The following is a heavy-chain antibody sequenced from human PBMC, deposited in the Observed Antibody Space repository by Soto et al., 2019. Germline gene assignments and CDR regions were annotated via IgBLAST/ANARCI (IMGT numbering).Heavy chain of an antibody. J-gene: IGHJ6*03. Sequence: ASVKVSCKASGYTFTGYYIHWVRQAPGQGLEWMGWINPNSGDTNYAQKFQDWVTMTGDTSTSTVYMELSRLRSDDAAVYYCARAKIPKFRGYEYYYYYMDVWGKGTTVTVSS. D-gene: IGHD5-12*01. CDR2: INPNSGDT. CDR3: ARAKIPKFRGYEYYYYYMDV. CDR1: GYTFTGYY. V-gene: IGHV1-2*04.